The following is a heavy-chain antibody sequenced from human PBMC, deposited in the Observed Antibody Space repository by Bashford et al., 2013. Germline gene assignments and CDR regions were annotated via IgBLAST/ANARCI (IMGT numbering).Heavy chain of an antibody. CDR1: GYNFIGYY. J-gene: IGHJ4*02. V-gene: IGHV1-2*02. Sequence: VASVKVSCKASGYNFIGYYIHWMRQAPGQGFEWMGWINPNTGDTRYAQKFQGRVTVTRDTSISAVYVELSSLRSDDTTVYYCARGPXTGAFDYWGQGTLVTVSS. CDR2: INPNTGDT. D-gene: IGHD7-27*01. CDR3: ARGPXTGAFDY.